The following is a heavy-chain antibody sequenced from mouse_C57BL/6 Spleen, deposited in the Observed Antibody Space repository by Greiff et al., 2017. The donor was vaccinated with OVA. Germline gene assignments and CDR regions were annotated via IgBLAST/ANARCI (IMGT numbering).Heavy chain of an antibody. Sequence: VQLQQSGAELVRPGASVTLSCKASGYTFTDYEMHWVKQTPVHGLEWIGAIDPETGGTAYNQKVKGKAILTADKSSSTAYMELRSLTSEDSAVYYCTRMDDWGQGTTLTVSS. CDR3: TRMDD. CDR2: IDPETGGT. CDR1: GYTFTDYE. J-gene: IGHJ2*01. V-gene: IGHV1-15*01.